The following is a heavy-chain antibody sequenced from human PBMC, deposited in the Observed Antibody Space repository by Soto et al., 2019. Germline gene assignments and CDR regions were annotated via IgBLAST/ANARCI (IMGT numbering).Heavy chain of an antibody. Sequence: EVQLVESGGGLVQPGGSLRLSCVVSGFTFSSFWMHWVGQAPGEGLVWVSRINTDGSSTSYADSVKGRFTISRDNAKNTLYLQMNSLRVEDTAMYYCAKRGVDTFGLSYWGQGTLVTVSS. J-gene: IGHJ4*02. CDR3: AKRGVDTFGLSY. CDR1: GFTFSSFW. V-gene: IGHV3-74*01. D-gene: IGHD5-18*01. CDR2: INTDGSST.